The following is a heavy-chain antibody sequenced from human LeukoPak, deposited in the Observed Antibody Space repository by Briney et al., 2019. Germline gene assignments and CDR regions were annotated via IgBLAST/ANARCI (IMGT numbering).Heavy chain of an antibody. CDR2: IYHSGST. Sequence: SQTLSLTCAVSGGSISSGGYSWSWIRQPAGKGLEWIGYIYHSGSTYYNPSLKSRVTISVDRPKNQFSLKLSSVTAADTAVYYCARGDYGSGSSSFDYWGQGTLVTVSS. CDR1: GGSISSGGYS. J-gene: IGHJ4*02. CDR3: ARGDYGSGSSSFDY. V-gene: IGHV4-30-2*01. D-gene: IGHD3-10*01.